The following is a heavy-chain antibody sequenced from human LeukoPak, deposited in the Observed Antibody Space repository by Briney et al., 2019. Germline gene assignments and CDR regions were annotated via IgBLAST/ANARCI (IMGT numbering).Heavy chain of an antibody. CDR3: ARVMSKHYYYGMDV. V-gene: IGHV3-66*01. Sequence: GGSLRLSCAASGFTVSSNYMSWVRQAPGKRLEWVSVIYSGGSTYYADSVKGRFTISRDNSKNTLYLQMNSLRAEDTAVYYCARVMSKHYYYGMDVWGQGTTVTVSS. CDR1: GFTVSSNY. D-gene: IGHD2-8*01. CDR2: IYSGGST. J-gene: IGHJ6*02.